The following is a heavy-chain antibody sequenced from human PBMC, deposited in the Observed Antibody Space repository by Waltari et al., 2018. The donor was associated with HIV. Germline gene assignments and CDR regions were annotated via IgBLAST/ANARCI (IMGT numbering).Heavy chain of an antibody. CDR3: ARALTNFGGF. Sequence: EVQLVASGGGPVKPGGSLRLPWPGVGFPSRSFSMNWVRQAPGKGLEWVASISSGSSFIDYADSVKGRFTISRDNAKNSLYLQMKSLRVEDTALYYCARALTNFGGFWGQGTLVTVSS. J-gene: IGHJ4*02. CDR2: ISSGSSFI. D-gene: IGHD4-17*01. V-gene: IGHV3-21*01. CDR1: GFPSRSFS.